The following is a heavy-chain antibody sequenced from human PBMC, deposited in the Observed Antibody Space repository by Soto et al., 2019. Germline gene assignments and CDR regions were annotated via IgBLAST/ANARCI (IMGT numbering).Heavy chain of an antibody. J-gene: IGHJ4*02. V-gene: IGHV2-5*02. CDR1: GFSLTTSGVG. CDR2: IYWADDK. Sequence: QITLNESGPTQVKPRQTLTLTCTFSGFSLTTSGVGVGWIRQSPGKAPEWLALIYWADDKRYSPSLTSRLTITKDTSKNQVVLTLADLDPADTATYYCAHRVLRTVFGLVTTTAIYFDYWGQGTPVAVSS. D-gene: IGHD3-3*01. CDR3: AHRVLRTVFGLVTTTAIYFDY.